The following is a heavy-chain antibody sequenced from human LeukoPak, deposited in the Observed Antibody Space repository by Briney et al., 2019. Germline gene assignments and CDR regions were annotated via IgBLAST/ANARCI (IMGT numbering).Heavy chain of an antibody. CDR2: IYTGGST. J-gene: IGHJ6*03. CDR3: ARAGYIYGFNYYYMDV. V-gene: IGHV4-4*07. Sequence: SETLSLTCTVSGGSISSYYWSWIRQPAGKGLEWIGRIYTGGSTNYNPSLKSRVTMSVDTSKNQFSLKLSSVTAADTAVYYCARAGYIYGFNYYYMDVWGKGTTVTISS. CDR1: GGSISSYY. D-gene: IGHD5-18*01.